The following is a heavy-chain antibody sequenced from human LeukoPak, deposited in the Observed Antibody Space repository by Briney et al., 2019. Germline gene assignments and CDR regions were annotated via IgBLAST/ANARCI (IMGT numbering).Heavy chain of an antibody. CDR3: ARGILTGYYIARYYFDY. D-gene: IGHD3-9*01. Sequence: SETLSLTCAVYGGSISGYYWSWIRKRPGKGLELIGKINHSGSTNYNPSLKSRVTISVDTSKNQFSLKLSSVTAADTAVYYCARGILTGYYIARYYFDYWGQGTLVTVSS. J-gene: IGHJ4*02. V-gene: IGHV4-34*01. CDR2: INHSGST. CDR1: GGSISGYY.